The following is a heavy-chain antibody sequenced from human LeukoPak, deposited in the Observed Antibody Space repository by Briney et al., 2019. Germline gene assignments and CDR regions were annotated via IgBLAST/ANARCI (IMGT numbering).Heavy chain of an antibody. CDR2: ISGSGGST. V-gene: IGHV3-23*01. J-gene: IGHJ4*02. D-gene: IGHD3-10*01. Sequence: GGSLRLSCAASGFTFSSYAMSWVRQAPGKGLEWVSAISGSGGSTYYADSVKGRFTISRDNSKNTLYLQMNSLRAEDTAVYYCARGLGRMVRGVMFFDYWGQGTLVTVSS. CDR3: ARGLGRMVRGVMFFDY. CDR1: GFTFSSYA.